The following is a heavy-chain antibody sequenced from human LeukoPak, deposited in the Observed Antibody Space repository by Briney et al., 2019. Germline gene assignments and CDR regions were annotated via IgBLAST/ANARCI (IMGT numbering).Heavy chain of an antibody. CDR2: MNPNSGNT. V-gene: IGHV1-8*01. J-gene: IGHJ4*02. CDR1: GYTFTSYD. D-gene: IGHD4/OR15-4a*01. CDR3: ARGRLATIWAWQNYFDY. Sequence: ASVTVSCKASGYTFTSYDINWVRQATGQGLEWMGWMNPNSGNTGYAQKFQGRVTMTRNTSISTAYMELSSLRSEDTAVYYCARGRLATIWAWQNYFDYWGQGTLVTVFS.